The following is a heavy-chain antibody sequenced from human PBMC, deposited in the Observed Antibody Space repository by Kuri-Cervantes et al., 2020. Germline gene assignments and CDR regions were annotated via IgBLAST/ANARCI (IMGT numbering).Heavy chain of an antibody. J-gene: IGHJ5*02. CDR3: ARDRPYDSSGYYHWFDP. V-gene: IGHV4-4*07. Sequence: SETLSLTCTVSGGSISSYYWSWIRQPAGKGLEWIGRSYTSGSTNYNPSLKSRVTMSVDTSKNQFSLKLSSVTAADTAVYYCARDRPYDSSGYYHWFDPWGQGTLVTVSS. CDR2: SYTSGST. CDR1: GGSISSYY. D-gene: IGHD3-22*01.